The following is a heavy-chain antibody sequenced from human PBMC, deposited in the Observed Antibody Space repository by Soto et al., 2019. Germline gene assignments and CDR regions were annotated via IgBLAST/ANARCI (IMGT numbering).Heavy chain of an antibody. Sequence: ASVKVSCKASGYTFTSYAMHWVRQAPGQRLEWMGWINAGNGNTKYSQKFQGRVTITRDTSASTAYMELSSLRSEDTAVYYCARNHRVFWQQLVRSWLDLWGQGTLVTFSS. J-gene: IGHJ5*02. CDR2: INAGNGNT. CDR3: ARNHRVFWQQLVRSWLDL. CDR1: GYTFTSYA. V-gene: IGHV1-3*01. D-gene: IGHD6-13*01.